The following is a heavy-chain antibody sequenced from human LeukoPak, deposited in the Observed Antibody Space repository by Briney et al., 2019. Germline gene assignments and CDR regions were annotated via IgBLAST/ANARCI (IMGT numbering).Heavy chain of an antibody. CDR2: IYSGGST. J-gene: IGHJ6*03. CDR1: GFTVSSNY. D-gene: IGHD6-13*01. CDR3: ARSAPAGFSYYYYYMDV. V-gene: IGHV3-53*01. Sequence: GGSLRLSCAASGFTVSSNYMSWVRQAPGKGLEWVSVIYSGGSTTYADSVKGRFTISRDNAENTLYLQMHSLRAEDTAVYYCARSAPAGFSYYYYYMDVWGKGTTVTISS.